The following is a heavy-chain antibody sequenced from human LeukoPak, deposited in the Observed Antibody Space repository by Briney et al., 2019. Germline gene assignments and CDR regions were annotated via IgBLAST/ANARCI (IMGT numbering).Heavy chain of an antibody. Sequence: ASVKVSCKASGYTFNIYGISWVRQAPGQGLKWIGWISPFNGNTNYVQNIQGRATMTTDTSTSTAYLDLRSLRSDDTAVYYCARDREQWVPLGALDIWGQGTMVTVSS. CDR3: ARDREQWVPLGALDI. V-gene: IGHV1-18*01. CDR1: GYTFNIYG. CDR2: ISPFNGNT. D-gene: IGHD6-19*01. J-gene: IGHJ3*02.